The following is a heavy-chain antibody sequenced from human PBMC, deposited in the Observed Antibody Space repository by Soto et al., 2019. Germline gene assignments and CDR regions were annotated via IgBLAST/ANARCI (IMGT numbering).Heavy chain of an antibody. CDR3: ARQMFIGGMDV. CDR2: IYYSGST. V-gene: IGHV4-59*08. D-gene: IGHD2-15*01. CDR1: GASISSYY. J-gene: IGHJ6*02. Sequence: QVQLQESGPGLVKPSATLSLTCTVSGASISSYYWSWIRQPTGKGLEWIGYIYYSGSTNYNPSLKSRVTRSVDTSKNQFSLRLSSVTAADTAVYHCARQMFIGGMDVWGQGTTVTVSS.